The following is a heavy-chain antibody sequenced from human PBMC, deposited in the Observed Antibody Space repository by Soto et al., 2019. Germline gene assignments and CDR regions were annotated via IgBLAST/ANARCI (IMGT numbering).Heavy chain of an antibody. CDR3: ARTLYCSGGSCTHLSYGMDV. CDR1: GYSFTSYW. D-gene: IGHD2-15*01. V-gene: IGHV5-51*01. J-gene: IGHJ6*02. CDR2: IYPGDSGT. Sequence: GESLKISCKGSGYSFTSYWIGWVRQMPGKGLEWMGIIYPGDSGTRYSPSFQGQVTISADKSISTAYLQWSSLKASDTAMYYCARTLYCSGGSCTHLSYGMDVWGQGTTVTVSS.